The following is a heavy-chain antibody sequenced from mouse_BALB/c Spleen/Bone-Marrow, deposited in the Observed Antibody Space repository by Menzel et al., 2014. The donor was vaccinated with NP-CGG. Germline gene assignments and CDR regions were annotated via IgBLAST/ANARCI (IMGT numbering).Heavy chain of an antibody. D-gene: IGHD2-4*01. CDR1: GFGFNSYG. CDR3: ARHAYYDQTEVSFVY. V-gene: IGHV5-9-2*01. CDR2: ISGGGSYT. J-gene: IGHJ3*01. Sequence: EVNVVDSGGGLVKSGGSLKLSCAASGFGFNSYGMSWVRQTPEKRLEWVATISGGGSYTFYPDSVKGRFTISRDNAKNNLYLQLSSLRSEDTALYYCARHAYYDQTEVSFVYWGQGTLVTVSA.